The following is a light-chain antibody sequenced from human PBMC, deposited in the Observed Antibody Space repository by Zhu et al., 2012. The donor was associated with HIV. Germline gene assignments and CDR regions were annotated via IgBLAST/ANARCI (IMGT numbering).Light chain of an antibody. V-gene: IGKV1-6*01. CDR1: QDIRSN. CDR3: LQNNNYPRT. CDR2: AAS. J-gene: IGKJ1*01. Sequence: AIRMTQSPSSFSASTGDRVTITCRASQDIRSNLGWFQHKPGRAPKLLIHAASKLQSGVPSRFSGGGSGTYFTLTISSLQPEDFATYYCLQNNNYPRTFGQGTKVDIK.